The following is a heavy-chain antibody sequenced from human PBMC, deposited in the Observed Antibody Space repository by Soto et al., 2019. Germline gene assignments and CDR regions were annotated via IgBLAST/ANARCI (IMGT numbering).Heavy chain of an antibody. CDR2: ISSSSSYI. CDR3: ARDLLYYYDSSGYYGMDV. J-gene: IGHJ6*02. D-gene: IGHD3-22*01. V-gene: IGHV3-21*01. CDR1: GFTFSSYS. Sequence: KAGGSLRLSCAASGFTFSSYSMNWVRQAPGKGLEWVSSISSSSSYIYYADSVKGRFTISRDNAKNSLYLQMNSLRAEDTAVYYCARDLLYYYDSSGYYGMDVWGQGTTVTVSS.